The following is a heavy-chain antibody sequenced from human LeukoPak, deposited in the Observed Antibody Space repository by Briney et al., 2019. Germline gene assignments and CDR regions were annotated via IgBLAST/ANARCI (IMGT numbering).Heavy chain of an antibody. D-gene: IGHD3-16*01. CDR2: IDHSGST. CDR3: ARGGGSHYYYYYGMDV. V-gene: IGHV4-34*01. Sequence: SETLSLTCAVYGGSFSGYYWSWIRQPPGKGLEWIGEIDHSGSTNYNPSLKSRVTISVDTSKNQFSLKLSSVTAADTAVYYCARGGGSHYYYYYGMDVWGQGTTVTVSS. CDR1: GGSFSGYY. J-gene: IGHJ6*02.